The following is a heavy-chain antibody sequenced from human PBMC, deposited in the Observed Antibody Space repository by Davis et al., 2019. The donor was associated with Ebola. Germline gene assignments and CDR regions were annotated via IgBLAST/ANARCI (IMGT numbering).Heavy chain of an antibody. Sequence: SETLSLTCAVYGGSFSGYYWSWIRQPPGKGLEWIGEINHSGSTNYNPSLKSRVTISVDTSKNQFSLKLSSVTAADTAVYHCARARMRGSSSWYRYYGMDVWGQGTTVTVSS. CDR1: GGSFSGYY. J-gene: IGHJ6*02. D-gene: IGHD6-13*01. V-gene: IGHV4-34*01. CDR3: ARARMRGSSSWYRYYGMDV. CDR2: INHSGST.